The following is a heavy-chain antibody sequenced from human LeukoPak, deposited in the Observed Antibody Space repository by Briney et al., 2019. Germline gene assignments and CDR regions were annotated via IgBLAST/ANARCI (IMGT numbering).Heavy chain of an antibody. V-gene: IGHV3-33*01. Sequence: GGSLRLSCAASGFTFSSYGMHWVRQAPGKGLEWVALIWYDGNNKYYADSVKGRFTISRDNSENTLFLQMNSLRVEDSALYYCARGDDGRSLDYWGQGTRVTVSS. CDR3: ARGDDGRSLDY. J-gene: IGHJ4*02. CDR2: IWYDGNNK. CDR1: GFTFSSYG. D-gene: IGHD1-1*01.